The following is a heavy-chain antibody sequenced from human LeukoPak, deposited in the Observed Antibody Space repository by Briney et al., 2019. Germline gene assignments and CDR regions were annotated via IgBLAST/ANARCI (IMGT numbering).Heavy chain of an antibody. CDR2: IKQDGSEK. D-gene: IGHD3-16*01. J-gene: IGHJ4*02. CDR3: ARGGRGGAPDY. V-gene: IGHV3-7*01. CDR1: GFTFSGYW. Sequence: GGSLRLSCAASGFTFSGYWMTWVRQTPAKGLEWVANIKQDGSEKNYGDSVKGRFALSRDNAKNSVYLQMNSLRVEDTAIYFCARGGRGGAPDYWGQGTLVTVSS.